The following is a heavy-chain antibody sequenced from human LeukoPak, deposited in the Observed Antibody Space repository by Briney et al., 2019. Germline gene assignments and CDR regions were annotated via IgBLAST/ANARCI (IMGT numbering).Heavy chain of an antibody. D-gene: IGHD3-22*01. CDR1: GVSISSYY. CDR3: ARAGVYGSSGYYTLSFYYYYGMDV. V-gene: IGHV4-59*01. J-gene: IGHJ6*02. Sequence: SETLSLTCTVSGVSISSYYWSWIRQPPGKGLEWIGYIYYSGSTNYNPSLKSRVTISVDTSKNQFSLKLSSVTAADTAVYYCARAGVYGSSGYYTLSFYYYYGMDVWGQGTTVTVSS. CDR2: IYYSGST.